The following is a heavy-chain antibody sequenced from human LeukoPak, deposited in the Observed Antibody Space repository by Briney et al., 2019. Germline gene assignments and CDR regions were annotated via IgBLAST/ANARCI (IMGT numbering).Heavy chain of an antibody. Sequence: KASETLSLTCAVDGGSFSGYYWSWIRQPPGKGLEWIGEINHSGSTNYNPSLKSRVTISVDTSKNQFSLKLSSVTAADTAVYYCARGRHSVPAAIRYWGQGTLVTVSS. CDR2: INHSGST. D-gene: IGHD2-2*01. CDR1: GGSFSGYY. CDR3: ARGRHSVPAAIRY. V-gene: IGHV4-34*01. J-gene: IGHJ4*02.